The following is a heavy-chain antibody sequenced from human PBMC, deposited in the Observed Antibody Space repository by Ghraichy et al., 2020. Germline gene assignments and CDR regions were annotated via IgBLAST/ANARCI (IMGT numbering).Heavy chain of an antibody. CDR1: GYTFTSYE. V-gene: IGHV1-8*02. Sequence: ASVKVSCKASGYTFTSYEINWVRQATGQGLEWMGWMHPNSGKTGYAQKFQGRVTMTRDTSISTAYMELSSLNSEDTAVYYCARGRSGGEYWGQGTPVTVSS. CDR2: MHPNSGKT. D-gene: IGHD2-15*01. CDR3: ARGRSGGEY. J-gene: IGHJ4*02.